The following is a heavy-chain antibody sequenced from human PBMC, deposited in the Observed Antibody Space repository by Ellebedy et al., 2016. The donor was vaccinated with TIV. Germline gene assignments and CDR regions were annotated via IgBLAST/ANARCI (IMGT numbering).Heavy chain of an antibody. D-gene: IGHD5-12*01. CDR2: MRQDGSQI. CDR3: ARDFGHSGYDLLDY. V-gene: IGHV3-7*01. CDR1: GFTFGNYW. J-gene: IGHJ4*02. Sequence: GESLKISCVASGFTFGNYWMDWVRQAPGKGLEWVANMRQDGSQINYGDSVKGRFTISRDNARDSLYLQMDSLKVEDTVVYYCARDFGHSGYDLLDYWGQGTLVTVSS.